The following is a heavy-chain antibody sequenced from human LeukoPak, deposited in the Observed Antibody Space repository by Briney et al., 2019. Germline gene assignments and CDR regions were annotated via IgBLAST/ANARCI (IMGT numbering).Heavy chain of an antibody. CDR3: ARVLYSGSYSDFDY. Sequence: GGSLRLSCAASGFTFSSYEMNWVRQAPGKGLEWVSYISSSGSTIYYADSVKGRFTISRDNAKNSLYLQMNGLRAEDTAVYYCARVLYSGSYSDFDYWGQGTLVTVSS. D-gene: IGHD1-26*01. CDR2: ISSSGSTI. CDR1: GFTFSSYE. V-gene: IGHV3-48*03. J-gene: IGHJ4*02.